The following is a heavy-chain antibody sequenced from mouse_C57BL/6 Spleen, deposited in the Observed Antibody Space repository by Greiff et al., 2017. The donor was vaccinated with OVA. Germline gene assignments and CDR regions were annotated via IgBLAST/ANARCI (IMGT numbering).Heavy chain of an antibody. CDR1: GFTFTDYY. D-gene: IGHD1-3*01. CDR2: IYPGSGNT. Sequence: QVQLKESGAELVRPGDSVKLSCKASGFTFTDYYINWVKQRPGQGLEWIARIYPGSGNTYYNEMFTGKGTLTAEKSSSTDYMQLSSLTSEDSAVYYCARSGLALYSFCDYWGQGTTLTVSS. V-gene: IGHV1-76*01. J-gene: IGHJ2*01. CDR3: ARSGLALYSFCDY.